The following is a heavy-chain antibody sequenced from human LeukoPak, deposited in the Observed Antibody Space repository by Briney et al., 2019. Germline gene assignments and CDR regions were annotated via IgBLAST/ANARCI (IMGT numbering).Heavy chain of an antibody. CDR1: GFTFSSYE. CDR3: ARESASRGFFDP. Sequence: GGSLRLSCAASGFTFSSYEMNWVRQAPGKGLEWVSIIYSGGSTYYADSVKGRFTISRDNSKNTLYLQMNSLRAEDTAVYYCARESASRGFFDPWGQGTLVTVSS. J-gene: IGHJ5*02. V-gene: IGHV3-53*01. CDR2: IYSGGST. D-gene: IGHD2-2*01.